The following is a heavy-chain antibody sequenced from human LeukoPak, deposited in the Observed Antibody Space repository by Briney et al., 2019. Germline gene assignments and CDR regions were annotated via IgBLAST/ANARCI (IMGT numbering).Heavy chain of an antibody. CDR1: GFXFSNYG. D-gene: IGHD6-6*01. V-gene: IGHV3-33*01. CDR3: ATDRGSSPFDY. Sequence: PGGSLRLSCAASGFXFSNYGMHWVRQTPGKGLEWGAVIWSDGSTKKYADSVKGRFTISRDNSQNTLYLQMNSLRAEDTAVYYCATDRGSSPFDYWGQGTLVTVSS. J-gene: IGHJ4*02. CDR2: IWSDGSTK.